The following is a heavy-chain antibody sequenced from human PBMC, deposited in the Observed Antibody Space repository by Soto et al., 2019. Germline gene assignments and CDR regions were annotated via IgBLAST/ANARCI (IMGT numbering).Heavy chain of an antibody. CDR1: GFTVSSNY. CDR3: ARGAPYGSGSYYKD. J-gene: IGHJ1*01. Sequence: RRLSCADSGFTVSSNYMSWVRQAPGKGLEWVSVIYSGGSTYYADSVKGRFTISRDNSKNTLYLQMNSLSVEDTAVYYCARGAPYGSGSYYKDWGQGXLVTVYS. D-gene: IGHD3-10*01. V-gene: IGHV3-53*01. CDR2: IYSGGST.